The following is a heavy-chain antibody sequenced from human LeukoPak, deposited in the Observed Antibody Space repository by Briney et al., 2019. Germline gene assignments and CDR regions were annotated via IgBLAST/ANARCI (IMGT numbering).Heavy chain of an antibody. D-gene: IGHD3-9*01. J-gene: IGHJ4*02. Sequence: SETLSLTCTVSGGSISSGSYYWSWIRQPAGKGLEWIGRVYTSGSTNYNPSLKSRVTISVDTSKNQFSLKLSSVTAADTAVYYCARVQRITIFLGGAHGAFDYWGQGTLVTVSS. CDR2: VYTSGST. CDR3: ARVQRITIFLGGAHGAFDY. CDR1: GGSISSGSYY. V-gene: IGHV4-61*02.